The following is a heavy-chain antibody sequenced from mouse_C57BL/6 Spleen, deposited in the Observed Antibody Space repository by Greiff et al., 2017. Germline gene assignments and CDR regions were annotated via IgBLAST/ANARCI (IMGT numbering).Heavy chain of an antibody. Sequence: QVQLQQSGPELVKPGASVKLSCKASGYTFTSYDINWVKQRPGQGLEWIGWIYPRDGSTKYNAKFKGKATLTVDTASRTAYMELHSLTSEDSAVYFCARSYYCSSYYFDYWGQGTTLTVSS. CDR2: IYPRDGST. V-gene: IGHV1-85*01. J-gene: IGHJ2*01. CDR1: GYTFTSYD. D-gene: IGHD1-1*01. CDR3: ARSYYCSSYYFDY.